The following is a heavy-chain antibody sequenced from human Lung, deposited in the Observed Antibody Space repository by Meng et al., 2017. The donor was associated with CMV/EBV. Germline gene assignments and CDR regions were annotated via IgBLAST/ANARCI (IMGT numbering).Heavy chain of an antibody. Sequence: GPLRLXCTVSGDSISSSSHYWGWIRQPPGKGLEWIGSIYYNGNTYYNPSLKSRVSISVDTSKNQFSLNLSSVTAADTAVYYCARHLSPYYDSSGYYFDSWGQGTLVTVSS. CDR2: IYYNGNT. J-gene: IGHJ4*02. CDR1: GDSISSSSHY. D-gene: IGHD3-22*01. V-gene: IGHV4-39*01. CDR3: ARHLSPYYDSSGYYFDS.